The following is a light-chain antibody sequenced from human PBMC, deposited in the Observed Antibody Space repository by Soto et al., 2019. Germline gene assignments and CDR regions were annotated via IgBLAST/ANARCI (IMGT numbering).Light chain of an antibody. V-gene: IGKV3-11*01. J-gene: IGKJ1*01. Sequence: EIVLTQSPATLSLSPGERATLSCRASQSVSSYLAWYQQKPGQAPRLLIYDASSRATGIPARFSGSGSGTDFTLTLSSLEPEDFAVYYFQQRSNWPVTFGQGTKVEIK. CDR1: QSVSSY. CDR2: DAS. CDR3: QQRSNWPVT.